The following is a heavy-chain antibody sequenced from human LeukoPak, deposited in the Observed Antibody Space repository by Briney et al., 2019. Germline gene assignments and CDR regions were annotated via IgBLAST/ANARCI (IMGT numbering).Heavy chain of an antibody. Sequence: PSETLSLTCSVSGGSIIGSYWTWIRQSPGGTLEYMGYIYNTIDVNYSPSLKSRVTISIDMSRNQFSLSLRSVTAADTAVYFCARAGYTISSYRFDYWGQGALVTVSS. CDR3: ARAGYTISSYRFDY. CDR2: IYNTIDV. V-gene: IGHV4-59*12. CDR1: GGSIIGSY. J-gene: IGHJ4*02. D-gene: IGHD3-16*02.